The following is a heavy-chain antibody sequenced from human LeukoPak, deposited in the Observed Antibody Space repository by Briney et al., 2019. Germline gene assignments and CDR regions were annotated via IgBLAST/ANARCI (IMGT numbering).Heavy chain of an antibody. CDR3: AKDTAMVCVGYGMDV. CDR2: ISGSGGST. J-gene: IGHJ6*02. V-gene: IGHV3-23*01. D-gene: IGHD5-18*01. Sequence: GGSLRLSCAASGFTFSSYAMSWVRQAPGKGLEWVSAISGSGGSTYYADSVKGRFTISRDNSKSTLYLQMNSLRAEDTAVYYCAKDTAMVCVGYGMDVWGQGTTVTVSS. CDR1: GFTFSSYA.